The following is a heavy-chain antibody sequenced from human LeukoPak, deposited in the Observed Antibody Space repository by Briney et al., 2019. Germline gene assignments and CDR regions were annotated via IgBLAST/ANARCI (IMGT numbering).Heavy chain of an antibody. CDR3: ARGGVYYDFWSGYYTGYFDY. CDR1: GGSISSGDYY. Sequence: PSETLSLTCTVSGGSISSGDYYWSWIRQPPGKGLEWIGYIYYSGSTYYNPSLKSRVTISVDTSKNQFSLKLSSVTAADTAVYYCARGGVYYDFWSGYYTGYFDYWGQGTVVTVSS. CDR2: IYYSGST. J-gene: IGHJ4*02. V-gene: IGHV4-30-4*08. D-gene: IGHD3-3*01.